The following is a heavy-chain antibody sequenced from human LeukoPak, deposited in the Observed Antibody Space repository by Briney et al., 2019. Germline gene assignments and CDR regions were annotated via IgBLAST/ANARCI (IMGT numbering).Heavy chain of an antibody. CDR2: INHSGST. D-gene: IGHD3-10*01. J-gene: IGHJ4*02. V-gene: IGHV4-34*01. CDR3: ARTERGEYGY. Sequence: SETLSLTCAVYGGSFSGYYWSWIRQPPGKGLEWIGEINHSGSTNYNPSLKSRVTISVDTSKNQSSLKLSSVTAADTAVYYCARTERGEYGYWGQGTLVTVSS. CDR1: GGSFSGYY.